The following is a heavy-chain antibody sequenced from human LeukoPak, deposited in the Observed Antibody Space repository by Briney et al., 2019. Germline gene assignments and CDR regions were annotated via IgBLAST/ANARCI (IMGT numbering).Heavy chain of an antibody. CDR2: IWNDGSDK. J-gene: IGHJ4*02. CDR3: ARSSNGYYYDSSGYSTLDY. V-gene: IGHV3-33*01. Sequence: PGGSLRLSCAASGFTFSSYGMHWARQAPGRGLEWVAVIWNDGSDKYYADSVKGRFTISRDNSKNTLYLQMNSLRAEDTAVYYCARSSNGYYYDSSGYSTLDYWGQGTLVTVYS. CDR1: GFTFSSYG. D-gene: IGHD3-22*01.